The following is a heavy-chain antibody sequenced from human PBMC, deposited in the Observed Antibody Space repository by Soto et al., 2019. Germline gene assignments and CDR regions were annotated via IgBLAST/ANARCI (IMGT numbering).Heavy chain of an antibody. D-gene: IGHD4-4*01. CDR3: AIAPYNKGPGGDYQYYGMDV. CDR1: GGTFSSYA. J-gene: IGHJ6*02. Sequence: QVQLVQSGAEVKKPGSSVKVSCKAPGGTFSSYAISWVRQAPGQGLEWMGGIIPIFGTANYAQKFQGRVTITADESTSTAYRELSSLRSEDTAVYYCAIAPYNKGPGGDYQYYGMDVWGQGTTVTVSS. V-gene: IGHV1-69*01. CDR2: IIPIFGTA.